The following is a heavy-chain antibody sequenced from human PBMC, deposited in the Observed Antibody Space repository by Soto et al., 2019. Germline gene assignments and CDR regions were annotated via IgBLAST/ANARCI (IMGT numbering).Heavy chain of an antibody. CDR1: GYSFTSYW. V-gene: IGHV5-51*01. J-gene: IGHJ5*02. CDR2: IYPGDSDT. CDR3: ARGAPGRDYSKAYRPRWFDP. Sequence: PGESLKISCKGSGYSFTSYWIGWVRQMPGKGLEWMGIIYPGDSDTRYSPSFQGQVTISADKSISTAYLQWSSLKASDTAMYYCARGAPGRDYSKAYRPRWFDPWGQGTLVTVSS. D-gene: IGHD4-4*01.